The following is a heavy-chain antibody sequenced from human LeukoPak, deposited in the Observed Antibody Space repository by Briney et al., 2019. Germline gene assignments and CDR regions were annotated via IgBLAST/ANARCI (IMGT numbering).Heavy chain of an antibody. CDR3: ARDSGKSYDSSGYATDFDY. D-gene: IGHD3-22*01. CDR1: GGTFSSYA. J-gene: IGHJ4*02. CDR2: IIPILGIA. V-gene: IGHV1-69*04. Sequence: ASVKVSCKASGGTFSSYAISWVRQAPGQGLEWMGRIIPILGIANYAQKFQGRVTITADRSTSTHYMELSSLRSEDTAVYYCARDSGKSYDSSGYATDFDYWGQGTLVTVSS.